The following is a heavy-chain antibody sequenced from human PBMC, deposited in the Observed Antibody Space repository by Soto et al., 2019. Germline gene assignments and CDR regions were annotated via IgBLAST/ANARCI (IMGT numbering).Heavy chain of an antibody. D-gene: IGHD2-15*01. CDR1: GGSISSYY. V-gene: IGHV4-59*01. CDR2: IYYSGST. CDR3: ARSYRRYCSGGSCYSYYYYYMDV. Sequence: QVQLQESGPGLVKPSETLSLTCTVSGGSISSYYWSWIRQPPGKGLEWIGYIYYSGSTNYNPSLKRRVTISVDTSKNQFSLKLSSVTAADTAVYYCARSYRRYCSGGSCYSYYYYYMDVWGKGTTVTASS. J-gene: IGHJ6*03.